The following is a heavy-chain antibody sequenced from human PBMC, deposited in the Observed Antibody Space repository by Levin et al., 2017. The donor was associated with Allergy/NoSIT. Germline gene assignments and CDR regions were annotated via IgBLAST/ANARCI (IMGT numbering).Heavy chain of an antibody. V-gene: IGHV3-30-3*01. Sequence: SCAASGFTFSSYAMHWVRQAPGKGLEWVAVISYDGSNKYYADSVKGRFTISRDNSKNTLYLQMNSLRAEDTAVYYCARDHPVIAVLDYWGQGTLVTVSS. J-gene: IGHJ4*02. CDR1: GFTFSSYA. CDR2: ISYDGSNK. CDR3: ARDHPVIAVLDY. D-gene: IGHD3-22*01.